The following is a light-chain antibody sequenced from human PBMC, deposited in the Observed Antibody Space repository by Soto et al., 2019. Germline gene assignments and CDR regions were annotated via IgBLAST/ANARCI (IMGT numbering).Light chain of an antibody. J-gene: IGLJ1*01. V-gene: IGLV1-44*01. CDR3: AAWDDSLNGYG. Sequence: QSVLTQPPSASGTPGQRVTISCSGSSSKIGSNTVNWYQQLPGTAPKLLIYSNNQRPSGVPYRFSGSKSGTSASLAIIGLQSEDEADYYCAAWDDSLNGYGFGTGTKVTVL. CDR2: SNN. CDR1: SSKIGSNT.